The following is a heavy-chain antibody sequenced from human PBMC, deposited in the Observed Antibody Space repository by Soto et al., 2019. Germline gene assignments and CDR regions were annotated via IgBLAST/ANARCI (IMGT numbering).Heavy chain of an antibody. CDR2: ISSSGSYI. D-gene: IGHD6-25*01. CDR3: APSRDGYQHFEY. V-gene: IGHV3-21*01. Sequence: PGGSLRLSCAASGFTFRSYSMNWVRQAPGKGLEWVSSISSSGSYIDYADSVKVRFTISRDNAKNSLYLQMNSLRAEDTAVYYCAPSRDGYQHFEYSGQGTLVTDSS. J-gene: IGHJ4*02. CDR1: GFTFRSYS.